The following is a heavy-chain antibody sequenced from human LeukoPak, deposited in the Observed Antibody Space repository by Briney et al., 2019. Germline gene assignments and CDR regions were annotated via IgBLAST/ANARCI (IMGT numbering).Heavy chain of an antibody. CDR3: ARPTPRNIRWPFDY. J-gene: IGHJ4*02. V-gene: IGHV4-38-2*02. D-gene: IGHD4-23*01. CDR2: IYHSGST. Sequence: SETLSLTCTVCGYSMSRGYYWGWLPQPPGKGLEWGGRIYHSGSTYHNPSLKSRVTISVETSKTQSSLKLSSVTAADTAVYYCARPTPRNIRWPFDYWGQGTLVTVSS. CDR1: GYSMSRGYY.